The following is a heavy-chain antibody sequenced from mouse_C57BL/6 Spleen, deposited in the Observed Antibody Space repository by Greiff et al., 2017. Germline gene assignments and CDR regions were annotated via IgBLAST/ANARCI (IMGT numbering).Heavy chain of an antibody. D-gene: IGHD1-1*01. J-gene: IGHJ4*01. V-gene: IGHV1-55*01. Sequence: QVQLQQSGAELVKPGASVKMSCKASGYTFTSYWITWVKQRPGQGLEWIGDIYPGSGSTNYNEKFKSKATLTVDTSSSTAYMQLSSLTSEDSAVYYCAREAYYYGSTLSMDYWGQGTSVTVSS. CDR2: IYPGSGST. CDR3: AREAYYYGSTLSMDY. CDR1: GYTFTSYW.